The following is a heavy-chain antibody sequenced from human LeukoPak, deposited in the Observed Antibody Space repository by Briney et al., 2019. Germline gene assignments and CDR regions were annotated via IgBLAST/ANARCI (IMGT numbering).Heavy chain of an antibody. J-gene: IGHJ4*02. V-gene: IGHV1-2*02. D-gene: IGHD4-17*01. CDR1: GYTFTSYG. CDR2: INPDSGGT. Sequence: ASVKVSCRASGYTFTSYGISWVRQAPGQGLEWMGWINPDSGGTSYAQKFQGRVTMTRDTSISTAYMELSRLRSDDTAVYHCARGGGAKPSYGDSDYWGQGTLVTVSS. CDR3: ARGGGAKPSYGDSDY.